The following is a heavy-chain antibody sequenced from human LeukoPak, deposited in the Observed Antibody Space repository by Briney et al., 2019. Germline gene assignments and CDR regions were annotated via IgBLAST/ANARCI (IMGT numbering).Heavy chain of an antibody. Sequence: SETLSLTCTVSGGSISRYYWSWIRQPPGTGLEWIGYIYSTGRADYTPSLKSRVSMSVDTSKNQFSLRVNSMTAADTAVYYCARGDFWSGAPTDWGQGTLVTVSS. D-gene: IGHD3-3*01. V-gene: IGHV4-59*01. CDR2: IYSTGRA. CDR3: ARGDFWSGAPTD. CDR1: GGSISRYY. J-gene: IGHJ4*02.